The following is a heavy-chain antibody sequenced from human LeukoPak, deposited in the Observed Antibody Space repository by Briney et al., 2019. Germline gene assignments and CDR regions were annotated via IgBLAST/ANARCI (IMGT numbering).Heavy chain of an antibody. CDR3: ARHGPYSSSPSYFDY. V-gene: IGHV4-4*09. CDR1: GGSISSYY. D-gene: IGHD6-6*01. CDR2: IYTSGST. J-gene: IGHJ4*02. Sequence: PSQTLSLTCTVSGGSISSYYWSWIRQPPGKGLEWIGYIYTSGSTNYNPSLKSRVTISVDTSKNQFSLKLSSVTAADTAVYYCARHGPYSSSPSYFDYWGQGTLVTVSS.